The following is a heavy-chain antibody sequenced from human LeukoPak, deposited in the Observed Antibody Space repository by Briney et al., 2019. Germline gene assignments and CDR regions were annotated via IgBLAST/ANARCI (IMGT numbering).Heavy chain of an antibody. CDR3: ARGGGFSYGLAY. CDR1: GFTVSNNY. D-gene: IGHD5-18*01. J-gene: IGHJ4*02. Sequence: GGSLRLSCAASGFTVSNNYMSWVRQAPGKGLEWVSLIYSDGSTSYADSVKGRFTISRDNSKNTLYLQMNSLRAEDTAVYYCARGGGFSYGLAYWGQGILVTVFS. CDR2: IYSDGST. V-gene: IGHV3-53*01.